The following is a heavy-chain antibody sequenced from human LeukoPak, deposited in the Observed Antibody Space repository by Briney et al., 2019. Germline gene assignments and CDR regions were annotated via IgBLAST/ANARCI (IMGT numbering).Heavy chain of an antibody. CDR3: ARDRRYYDSSGYFDL. J-gene: IGHJ2*01. V-gene: IGHV3-30-3*01. D-gene: IGHD3-22*01. CDR1: GFTFSSYA. Sequence: GGSLRLSCAASGFTFSSYAMHWVRQAPGKGLEWVAVMSYDGSNKCYADSVKGRFTISRDNSKNTLYLRMNSLRAEDTAVYYCARDRRYYDSSGYFDLWGRGTLVTVSS. CDR2: MSYDGSNK.